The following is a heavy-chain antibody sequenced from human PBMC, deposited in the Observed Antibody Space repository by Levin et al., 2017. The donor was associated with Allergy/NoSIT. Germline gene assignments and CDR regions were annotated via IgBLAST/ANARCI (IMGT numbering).Heavy chain of an antibody. CDR1: GFTFSSYG. D-gene: IGHD3-3*01. Sequence: GESLKISCAASGFTFSSYGMHWVRQAPGKGLEWVAVISYDGSNKYYADSVKGRFTISRDNSKNTLYLQMNSLRAEDTAVYYCAKDPRITIFGVVIGLVGRAFDIWGQGTMVTVSS. J-gene: IGHJ3*02. V-gene: IGHV3-30*18. CDR3: AKDPRITIFGVVIGLVGRAFDI. CDR2: ISYDGSNK.